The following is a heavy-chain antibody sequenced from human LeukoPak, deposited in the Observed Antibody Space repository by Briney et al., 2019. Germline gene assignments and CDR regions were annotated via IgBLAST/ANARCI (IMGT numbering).Heavy chain of an antibody. Sequence: SETLSLTCTVSGGSISSGGYYWRWIRQHPGKGLEWIGYIYYSGSTYYNPSLKSRVTISVDTSKNQFSLKLSPVTAADTAVYYCATFFSGYYYYYMDVWGKGTTVTVSS. CDR3: ATFFSGYYYYYMDV. J-gene: IGHJ6*03. V-gene: IGHV4-31*03. CDR2: IYYSGST. D-gene: IGHD6-25*01. CDR1: GGSISSGGYY.